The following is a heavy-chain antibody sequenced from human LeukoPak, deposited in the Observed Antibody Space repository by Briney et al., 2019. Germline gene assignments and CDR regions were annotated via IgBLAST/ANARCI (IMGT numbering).Heavy chain of an antibody. V-gene: IGHV1-3*01. D-gene: IGHD2-21*02. Sequence: KFQGRVTITRDTSASTAYMGLSSLRSEDTAVYYCARSGGDSVDYWGQGTLVTVSS. CDR3: ARSGGDSVDY. J-gene: IGHJ4*02.